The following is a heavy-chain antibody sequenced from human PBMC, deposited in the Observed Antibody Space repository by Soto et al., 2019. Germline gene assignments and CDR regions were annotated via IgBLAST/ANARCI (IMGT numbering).Heavy chain of an antibody. V-gene: IGHV5-51*01. CDR3: ARPANTVNDYFDD. Sequence: PGESLKISCKGSGYSFTSYWIGWVRQMPGKGLEWMGIIYPGDSDTRYSPSFQGQVTISADKSISTAYLQWSSLKASDTAMYYCARPANTVNDYFDDWGQGTRVTVAS. CDR1: GYSFTSYW. J-gene: IGHJ4*02. D-gene: IGHD4-17*01. CDR2: IYPGDSDT.